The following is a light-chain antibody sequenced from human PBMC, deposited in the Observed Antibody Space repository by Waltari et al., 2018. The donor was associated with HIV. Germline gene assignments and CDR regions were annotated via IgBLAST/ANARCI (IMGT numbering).Light chain of an antibody. Sequence: QSALTQPASVSGSPGQSITISCTGTSDDVGNNDYVSWYQQHPGNAPKLMIYDVSNRPSGVSYRFSGSKSGNTASLTISGLQAEDEADYYCSSYTTSISSFGGGTKLTVL. V-gene: IGLV2-14*03. CDR1: SDDVGNNDY. CDR2: DVS. J-gene: IGLJ2*01. CDR3: SSYTTSISS.